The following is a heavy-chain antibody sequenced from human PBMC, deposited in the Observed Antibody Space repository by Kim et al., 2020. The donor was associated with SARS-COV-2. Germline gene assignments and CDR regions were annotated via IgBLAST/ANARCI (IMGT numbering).Heavy chain of an antibody. CDR2: ISIDSSYT. Sequence: GGSLRLSCAASGFTFSGYYMTWIRQAPGKGLEWVSYISIDSSYTNYADSVKGRFTISRDNVKNSLYLQMNSLRAEDTAVYYCARWNGDYVFDSWGQGTLVTVSS. CDR1: GFTFSGYY. J-gene: IGHJ4*02. D-gene: IGHD4-17*01. CDR3: ARWNGDYVFDS. V-gene: IGHV3-11*06.